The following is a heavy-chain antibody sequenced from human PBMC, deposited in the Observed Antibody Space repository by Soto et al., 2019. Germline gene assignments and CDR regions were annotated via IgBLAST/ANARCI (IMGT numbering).Heavy chain of an antibody. CDR1: GYDFNTNW. Sequence: GESLKISCRGSGYDFNTNWFGWVRQLPGRGLEWVGIMYPGDSDTRYNPSLQGHVTLSVDVTVSTAFLQWRSLETSDTGMYFCARLPRDCNKTSCYYADHWGQGTQVTVSS. J-gene: IGHJ4*02. CDR3: ARLPRDCNKTSCYYADH. CDR2: MYPGDSDT. D-gene: IGHD3-3*01. V-gene: IGHV5-51*01.